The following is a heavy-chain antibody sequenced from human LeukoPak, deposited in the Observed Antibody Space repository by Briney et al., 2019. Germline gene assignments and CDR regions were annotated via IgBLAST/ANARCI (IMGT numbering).Heavy chain of an antibody. CDR2: ISFDGGND. J-gene: IGHJ4*02. D-gene: IGHD4-11*01. V-gene: IGHV3-30-3*01. CDR3: ARERPGGSNSLHY. CDR1: GFTFSSYP. Sequence: GRSLRLSCAASGFTFSSYPMHWVRQAPGKGLEWVALISFDGGNDYYADSVKGRITISRDNSKNTLYLQMSSLRPEDTAVYYCARERPGGSNSLHYWGQGTLVTVSS.